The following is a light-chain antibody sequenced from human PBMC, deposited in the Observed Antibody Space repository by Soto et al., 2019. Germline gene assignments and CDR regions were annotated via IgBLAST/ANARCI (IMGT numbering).Light chain of an antibody. CDR1: SSNIGAGYD. CDR2: ANR. CDR3: QSYDSSLRGSL. J-gene: IGLJ2*01. V-gene: IGLV1-40*01. Sequence: QSVLTQPPSVSAAPGQRVTIACTGSSSNIGAGYDVHWYQHLPGTAPKLLIYANRGRPSGVPDRFSGSKSGTSASLGITGVQDEDEADYYCQSYDSSLRGSLFGGGTKVNVL.